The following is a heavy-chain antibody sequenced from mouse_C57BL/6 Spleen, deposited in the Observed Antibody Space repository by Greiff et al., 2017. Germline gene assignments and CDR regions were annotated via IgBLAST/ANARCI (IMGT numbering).Heavy chain of an antibody. CDR3: AFYYSNYNYAMDY. V-gene: IGHV1-61*01. CDR1: GYTFTSYW. J-gene: IGHJ4*01. CDR2: IYPSDSET. D-gene: IGHD2-5*01. Sequence: QVQLKQPGAELVRPGSSVKLSCKASGYTFTSYWMDWVKQRPGQGLEWIGNIYPSDSETHYNQKFKDKATLTVDKSSSTAYMQLSSLTSEDSAVYYCAFYYSNYNYAMDYWGQGTSVTVSS.